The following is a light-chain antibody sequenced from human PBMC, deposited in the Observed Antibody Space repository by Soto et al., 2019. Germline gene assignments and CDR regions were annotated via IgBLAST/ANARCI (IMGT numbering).Light chain of an antibody. CDR3: QQLNSYPWT. Sequence: DIQLTQSPSFLSASVGDRVTITCRASQAISSYLAWFQQRPGKAPKVLIYAASTLQSGVPSRFSGSGSGREFTLTISSLQPEDFATYFCQQLNSYPWTFGQGTKVEIK. CDR2: AAS. V-gene: IGKV1-9*01. CDR1: QAISSY. J-gene: IGKJ1*01.